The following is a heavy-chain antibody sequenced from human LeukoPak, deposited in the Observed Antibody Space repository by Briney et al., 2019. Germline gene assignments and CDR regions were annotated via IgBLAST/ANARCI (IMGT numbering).Heavy chain of an antibody. CDR2: INPNSGGT. CDR3: ARDPATPYYYYMDV. V-gene: IGHV1-2*02. D-gene: IGHD2-15*01. J-gene: IGHJ6*03. CDR1: GYTFTGYY. Sequence: GASVKVSCKASGYTFTGYYMHWMRQAPGQGLEWMGWINPNSGGTNYAQKFQGRVTMTRDTSISTAYMELSRLRSDDTAVYYCARDPATPYYYYMDVWGKGTTVTVSS.